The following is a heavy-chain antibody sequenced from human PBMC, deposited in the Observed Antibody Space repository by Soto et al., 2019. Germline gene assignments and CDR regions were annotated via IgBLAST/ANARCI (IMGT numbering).Heavy chain of an antibody. CDR1: A. CDR3: ASPRRDTVTDKIFDF. D-gene: IGHD4-17*01. Sequence: ARRRVRKAQAEVLEWFSCISGSDGSAYYTDSVRGRFSISRDSSKTTLYLQMSSLRAEDTAVYYCASPRRDTVTDKIFDFRGPGILVT. V-gene: IGHV3-23*01. J-gene: IGHJ4*02. CDR2: ISGSDGSA.